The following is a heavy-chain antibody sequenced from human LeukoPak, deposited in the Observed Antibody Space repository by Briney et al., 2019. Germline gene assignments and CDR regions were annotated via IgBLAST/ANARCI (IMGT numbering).Heavy chain of an antibody. V-gene: IGHV3-7*03. D-gene: IGHD1-1*01. CDR3: ASRTSWYYGLDV. CDR2: IKQDGSEK. Sequence: GGSLRLSCAASGFTLSSYWMSWVRQAPGKGLEWVANIKQDGSEKYYVDSVKGRFTISRDNAKNSLYLQMNSLRAEDTAVYYCASRTSWYYGLDVWGQGTTVTVSS. J-gene: IGHJ6*02. CDR1: GFTLSSYW.